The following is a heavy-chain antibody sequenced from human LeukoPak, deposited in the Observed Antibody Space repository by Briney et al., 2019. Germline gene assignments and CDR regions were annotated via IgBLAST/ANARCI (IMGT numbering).Heavy chain of an antibody. J-gene: IGHJ4*02. CDR1: GGSISSGGYY. D-gene: IGHD6-13*01. Sequence: PSETLSLTCTVSGGSISSGGYYWSWIRQHPGKGLEWIGYIYYSGSTYYNPSLKSRVTISVDTSKNQFSPKLSSVTAADTAVYYCARDGIAAAFDYWGQGTLVTASS. V-gene: IGHV4-31*03. CDR2: IYYSGST. CDR3: ARDGIAAAFDY.